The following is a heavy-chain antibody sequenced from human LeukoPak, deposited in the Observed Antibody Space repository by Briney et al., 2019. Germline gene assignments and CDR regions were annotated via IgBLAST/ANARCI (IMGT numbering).Heavy chain of an antibody. D-gene: IGHD5-12*01. CDR3: ARDGGYPTTDEGFDP. J-gene: IGHJ5*02. CDR1: GYSIGRDYY. CDR2: IFHTGRT. Sequence: SETLSLTCKVSGYSIGRDYYWAWLRQPPGKGLEWIGSIFHTGRTVYNPSYESRLTISMDTSKNEFLLRLNSVTAADTAVYFCARDGGYPTTDEGFDPWGLGTLVTVSS. V-gene: IGHV4-38-2*02.